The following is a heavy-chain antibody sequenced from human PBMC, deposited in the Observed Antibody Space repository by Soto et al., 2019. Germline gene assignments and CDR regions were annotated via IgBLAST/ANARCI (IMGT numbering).Heavy chain of an antibody. CDR2: IYYSGST. CDR3: ARARGTGITGTSLKFSYYYYYYMDV. Sequence: ASETLCLSCTVSGGSISSYCWSWVRQPPGKGLGWVGYIYYSGSTNYNPSLKSRVTISVDTSKNQFSLKLSSVTAADTAVYYCARARGTGITGTSLKFSYYYYYYMDVWGKGTTVTVSS. CDR1: GGSISSYC. J-gene: IGHJ6*03. D-gene: IGHD1-7*01. V-gene: IGHV4-59*01.